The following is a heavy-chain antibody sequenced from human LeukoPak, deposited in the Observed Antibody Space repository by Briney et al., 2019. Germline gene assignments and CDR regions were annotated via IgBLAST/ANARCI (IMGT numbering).Heavy chain of an antibody. J-gene: IGHJ5*02. CDR3: ASDGRGSGSSTFYWNWFDP. CDR2: INPNSGGT. CDR1: GYTFTGYY. D-gene: IGHD3-10*01. Sequence: ASVKVSCKASGYTFTGYYMHWVRQAPGQGLEWMGWINPNSGGTNYAQKFQGRVTMTRDTSISTAYMELSRLRSDDTAVYYCASDGRGSGSSTFYWNWFDPWGQGTLVTVSS. V-gene: IGHV1-2*02.